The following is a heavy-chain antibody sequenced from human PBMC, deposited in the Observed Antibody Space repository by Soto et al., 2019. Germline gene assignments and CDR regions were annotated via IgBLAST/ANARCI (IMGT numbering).Heavy chain of an antibody. D-gene: IGHD2-15*01. J-gene: IGHJ6*02. Sequence: EVQLLESGGALAQPGGSLRLSCAASGSTFSAFCMNWVRQAPGKGLEWVSAISRSGDITYYADSVKGRFTISRDNSKNTLYLEMNSLPGDDTAVYYCAKGGFWVHYGMDVWGQGTTGIVSS. CDR3: AKGGFWVHYGMDV. V-gene: IGHV3-23*01. CDR2: ISRSGDIT. CDR1: GSTFSAFC.